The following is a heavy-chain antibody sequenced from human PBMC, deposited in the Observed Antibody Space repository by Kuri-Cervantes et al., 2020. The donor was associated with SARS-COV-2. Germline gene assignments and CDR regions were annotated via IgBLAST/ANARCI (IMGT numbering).Heavy chain of an antibody. J-gene: IGHJ6*02. CDR2: ISGSGGST. Sequence: GESLNTSSAASGFSFSSYAMSWVRQAAGKGLEWVSTISGSGGSTYYADSVKGGFTISRDNSKNTLYLQMNSLRAEDTAVYYCAKPEAAGPFYYGMDVWGQGTTVTVSS. D-gene: IGHD6-13*01. CDR3: AKPEAAGPFYYGMDV. CDR1: GFSFSSYA. V-gene: IGHV3-23*01.